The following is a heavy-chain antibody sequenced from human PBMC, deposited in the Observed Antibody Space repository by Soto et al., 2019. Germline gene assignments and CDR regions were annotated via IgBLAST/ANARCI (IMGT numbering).Heavy chain of an antibody. CDR1: CGSINSGGYY. J-gene: IGHJ5*02. CDR2: XYYSGSN. CDR3: AGNWFDP. V-gene: IGHV4-31*03. Sequence: TLSLTCTVSCGSINSGGYYWSWIRQQPGKGLXWIGYXYYSGSNYYNXXLKSRVTXXVDKYKNQFSLKLRSVTAADTAVYYCAGNWFDPWGQGTLVTVSS.